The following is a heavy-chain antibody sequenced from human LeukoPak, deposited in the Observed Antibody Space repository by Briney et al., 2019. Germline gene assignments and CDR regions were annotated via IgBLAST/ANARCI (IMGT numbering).Heavy chain of an antibody. J-gene: IGHJ4*02. CDR3: ARGLRGVMYY. Sequence: SETLSLTCAVYGGSFSGYFWSWIRQPPGKGLGWIGEINHSGSTNYNPSLKSRVTISVDTSKNQFSLKRSSVTAADTAVYYCARGLRGVMYYWGQGTLVTVSS. V-gene: IGHV4-34*01. D-gene: IGHD3-16*01. CDR1: GGSFSGYF. CDR2: INHSGST.